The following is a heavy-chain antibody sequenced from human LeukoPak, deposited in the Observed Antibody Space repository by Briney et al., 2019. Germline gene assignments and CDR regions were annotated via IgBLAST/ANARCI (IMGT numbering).Heavy chain of an antibody. Sequence: GGSLRLSCAASGFTFSSYAMSWVRQAPGKGLEWVSAISGSGGSTYYADSVKGRFTISRDNSKNTLYLQMHSLRAEDTAIYYCAKDYDYVWGSYRYTYFDYWGQGTLVTVSS. V-gene: IGHV3-23*01. CDR2: ISGSGGST. CDR1: GFTFSSYA. D-gene: IGHD3-16*02. J-gene: IGHJ4*02. CDR3: AKDYDYVWGSYRYTYFDY.